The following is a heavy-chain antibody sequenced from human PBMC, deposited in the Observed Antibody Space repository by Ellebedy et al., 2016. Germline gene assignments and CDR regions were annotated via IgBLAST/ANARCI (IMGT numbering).Heavy chain of an antibody. CDR3: ARGKEDPWTTGWFDP. CDR2: VHHSGTA. CDR1: SGSLSGYY. J-gene: IGHJ5*02. Sequence: SETLSLTCAVYSGSLSGYYWNWIRQSPGSGLEWLGEVHHSGTAKYNPSLMSRVTISVDTSKSQFSLKVTSVTAADTAVYYCARGKEDPWTTGWFDPWGQGTLVTVSS. V-gene: IGHV4-34*01. D-gene: IGHD1-1*01.